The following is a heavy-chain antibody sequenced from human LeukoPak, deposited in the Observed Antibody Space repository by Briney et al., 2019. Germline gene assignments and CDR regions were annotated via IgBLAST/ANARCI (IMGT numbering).Heavy chain of an antibody. CDR3: ARVSSPVTPYYYDSSGYWITADEENWFDP. CDR2: IYTSGST. J-gene: IGHJ5*02. D-gene: IGHD3-22*01. Sequence: PSETLSLTCTVYGGSISSYYWSWIRQPAGKGLEWIGRIYTSGSTNYNPSLKSRVTMSVDTSKNQFSVKLSSVTAADTAVYYCARVSSPVTPYYYDSSGYWITADEENWFDPWGQGTLVTVSS. CDR1: GGSISSYY. V-gene: IGHV4-59*10.